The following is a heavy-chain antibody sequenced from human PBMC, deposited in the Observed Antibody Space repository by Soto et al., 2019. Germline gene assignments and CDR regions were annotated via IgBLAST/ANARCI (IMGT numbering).Heavy chain of an antibody. V-gene: IGHV3-7*03. CDR2: IRQDESEK. CDR3: ARSDSYYYDSSGHQGVDY. D-gene: IGHD3-22*01. J-gene: IGHJ4*02. Sequence: VQLVESGGGLVQPGGSLRLSCAASGFTFSSYWMTWVRQAPGKGLEWVANIRQDESEKYYVDSVKGRFTISRDNAKNSLYLQMNRLRAEDTAVYYCARSDSYYYDSSGHQGVDYWGQGTLVTVSS. CDR1: GFTFSSYW.